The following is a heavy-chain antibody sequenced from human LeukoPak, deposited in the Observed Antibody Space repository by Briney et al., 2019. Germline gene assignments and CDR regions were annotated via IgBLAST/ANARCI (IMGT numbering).Heavy chain of an antibody. Sequence: SETLSLTCAVYGGSFSGYYWSWLRQPPGKGLEWIGEINHSGSTNYNPSLKSRVTISVDTSNNQFSLKLSSVTAADTAAYYCARGCSSSYRRSYYYYYYYMDVWGKGTTVTVSS. CDR3: ARGCSSSYRRSYYYYYYYMDV. CDR2: INHSGST. J-gene: IGHJ6*03. CDR1: GGSFSGYY. V-gene: IGHV4-34*01. D-gene: IGHD2-2*01.